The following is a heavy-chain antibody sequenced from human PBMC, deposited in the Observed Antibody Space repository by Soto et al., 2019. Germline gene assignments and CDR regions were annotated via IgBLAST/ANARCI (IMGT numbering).Heavy chain of an antibody. CDR1: GGSISSGDYY. V-gene: IGHV4-30-4*01. CDR2: IYYSGST. J-gene: IGHJ4*02. Sequence: SETLSLTCTVSGGSISSGDYYWSWIRQPPGKGLEWIGYIYYSGSTYYNPSLKSRVTISVDTSKNQFSLKLSSVTAADTSVYYCARARGARYFDYWGQGTLVTVSS. D-gene: IGHD2-15*01. CDR3: ARARGARYFDY.